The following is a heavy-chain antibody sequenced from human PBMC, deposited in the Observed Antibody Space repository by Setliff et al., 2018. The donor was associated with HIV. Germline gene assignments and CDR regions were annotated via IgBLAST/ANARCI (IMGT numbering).Heavy chain of an antibody. V-gene: IGHV4-39*01. Sequence: SETLSLTCTVPDDSISRSNYYWGWLRQPPGKGLEWIGSIFFSGSAYYNPSLQSRVTISVDTSKDQFSLKLTSLTAADTAVYYCARHDNYDSSGYYNLYYFDYWGQGTLVTSPQ. CDR2: IFFSGSA. CDR1: DDSISRSNYY. CDR3: ARHDNYDSSGYYNLYYFDY. J-gene: IGHJ4*02. D-gene: IGHD3-22*01.